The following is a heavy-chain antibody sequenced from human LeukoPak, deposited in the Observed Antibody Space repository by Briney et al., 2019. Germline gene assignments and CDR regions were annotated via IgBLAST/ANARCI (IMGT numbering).Heavy chain of an antibody. D-gene: IGHD6-19*01. CDR1: GGSISSYY. CDR2: IYTSGST. V-gene: IGHV4-4*07. CDR3: AAGYSSTLLP. J-gene: IGHJ5*02. Sequence: KSSETLSLTCTVSGGSISSYYWSWIRQPAGKGLEWIGRIYTSGSTNYNPSLKSRVTISVDTSKNQFSLKLSSVTAADTAVYYCAAGYSSTLLPWGQGTLVTVSS.